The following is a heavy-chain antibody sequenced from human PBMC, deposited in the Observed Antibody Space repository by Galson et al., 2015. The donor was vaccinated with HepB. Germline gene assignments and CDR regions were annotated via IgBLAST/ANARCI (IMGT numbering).Heavy chain of an antibody. CDR2: IYYSGST. CDR1: GGSISSGDYY. CDR3: ARGVYYYGSGSYYRHYYYYYMDV. J-gene: IGHJ6*03. Sequence: TLSLPCTVSGGSISSGDYYWSWIRQPPGKGLEWIGYIYYSGSTYYNPSLKSRVTISVDTSKNQFSLKLSSVTAADAAVYYCARGVYYYGSGSYYRHYYYYYMDVWGKGTTVTVSS. D-gene: IGHD3-10*01. V-gene: IGHV4-30-4*01.